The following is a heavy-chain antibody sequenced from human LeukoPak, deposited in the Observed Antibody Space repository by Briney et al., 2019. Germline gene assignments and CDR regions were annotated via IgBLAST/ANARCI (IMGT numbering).Heavy chain of an antibody. D-gene: IGHD4-17*01. CDR1: GFTFSSYE. Sequence: GGSLRLSCAASGFTFSSYEMNWVRQAPGKGLEWVSYISSSGATIYYADSVRGRLTISRDNAKNSLYLQMNSLRAEDTAVYYCARGGGHGDYEHDYWGQGTLVTVSS. J-gene: IGHJ4*02. V-gene: IGHV3-48*03. CDR2: ISSSGATI. CDR3: ARGGGHGDYEHDY.